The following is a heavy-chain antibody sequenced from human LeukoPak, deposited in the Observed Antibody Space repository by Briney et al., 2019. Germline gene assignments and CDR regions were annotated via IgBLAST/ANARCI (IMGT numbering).Heavy chain of an antibody. CDR3: ARQSRVLRYFDSA. D-gene: IGHD3-9*01. CDR2: IYYSGST. CDR1: GGSISSSSYY. V-gene: IGHV4-39*01. J-gene: IGHJ4*02. Sequence: PSETLSLTCTVSGGSISSSSYYWGWIRQPPGKGLEWIGSIYYSGSTYYNPSLKSRVTISVDTSKNQFSLKLSSVTAADTAVYYCARQSRVLRYFDSAGGQGTLVTVSS.